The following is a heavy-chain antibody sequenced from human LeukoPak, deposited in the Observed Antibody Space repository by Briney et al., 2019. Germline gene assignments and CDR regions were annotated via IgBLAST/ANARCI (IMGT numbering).Heavy chain of an antibody. CDR3: ARDTMTTVVYNWFDP. Sequence: ASVKVSCKASGYTFTVYYMHWVRQAPGQGLEWMGWINPNRGGTNYAQKFQGRVTMTRDTSISTAYMELSRLRSDDTAVYYCARDTMTTVVYNWFDPWGQGTLVTVSS. J-gene: IGHJ5*02. D-gene: IGHD4-23*01. CDR1: GYTFTVYY. CDR2: INPNRGGT. V-gene: IGHV1-2*02.